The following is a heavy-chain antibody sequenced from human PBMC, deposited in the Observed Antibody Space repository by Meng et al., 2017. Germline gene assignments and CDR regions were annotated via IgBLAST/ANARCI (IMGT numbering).Heavy chain of an antibody. Sequence: QLQQSGPGLMKPSQTLPLTGAISGDTVSSDSAAWNWIRQSPSRGLEWLGRTYYRSKWYNDFAVSVKSRIIINPDTSKNHFSLQLNSVTPEDTAVYYCASGWSMFQTWGQGTLVTVSS. V-gene: IGHV6-1*01. CDR3: ASGWSMFQT. D-gene: IGHD3-10*02. CDR1: GDTVSSDSAA. J-gene: IGHJ4*02. CDR2: TYYRSKWYN.